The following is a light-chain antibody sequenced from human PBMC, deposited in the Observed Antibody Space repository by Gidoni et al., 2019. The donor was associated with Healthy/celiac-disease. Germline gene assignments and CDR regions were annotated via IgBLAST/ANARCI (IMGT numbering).Light chain of an antibody. CDR3: QQRSIALT. CDR1: QSVSSY. Sequence: EIVLTHSPATLSLSPGERATLSCRASQSVSSYLAWYQQKPGQAPRLLIYDASNRATGIPARFSGSGSGTDFTLTISSLEPEDFAVYYCQQRSIALTFGGGTKVEIK. V-gene: IGKV3-11*01. J-gene: IGKJ4*01. CDR2: DAS.